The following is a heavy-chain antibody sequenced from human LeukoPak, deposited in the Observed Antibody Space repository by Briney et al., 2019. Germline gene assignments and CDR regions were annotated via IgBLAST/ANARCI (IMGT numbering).Heavy chain of an antibody. CDR1: EFTFSSHQ. Sequence: GGSLRLSCAASEFTFSSHQMSWVRQAPGKGLEWVAKITQDGSERYYMDSVKGRFIISRDNGKNSLYLQMNSLRVEDTAVYYCARDWRQDNAFDLWGQGTMVTVSS. D-gene: IGHD2-15*01. CDR2: ITQDGSER. CDR3: ARDWRQDNAFDL. V-gene: IGHV3-7*01. J-gene: IGHJ3*01.